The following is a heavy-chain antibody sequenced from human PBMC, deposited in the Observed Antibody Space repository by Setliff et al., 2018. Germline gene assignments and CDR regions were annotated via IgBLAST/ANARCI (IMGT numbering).Heavy chain of an antibody. V-gene: IGHV4-39*07. Sequence: PSETLSLTCTVSGGSISSMSYYWGWIRQPPGKGLEWIGSIYHSGSSYYNSSLRSRVTISVDTSKNQFSLNLTSVTAADAAMYYCARERTIFGILVISGWFDPWGQGTVVTVSS. J-gene: IGHJ5*02. D-gene: IGHD3-3*01. CDR1: GGSISSMSYY. CDR2: IYHSGSS. CDR3: ARERTIFGILVISGWFDP.